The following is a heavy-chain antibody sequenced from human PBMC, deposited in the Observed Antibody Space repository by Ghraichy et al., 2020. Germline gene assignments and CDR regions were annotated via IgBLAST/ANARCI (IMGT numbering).Heavy chain of an antibody. Sequence: GGSLRLSCAASGFRLRNYVMSWVRQAPGKGLEWVSGISRSGDSTIYADSVKGRFTISRDNSKSTLYLQLSSLRAEDTAVYYCAKDRDDYGDYVFDYWGQGTLVTVSS. CDR2: ISRSGDST. J-gene: IGHJ4*02. D-gene: IGHD4-17*01. V-gene: IGHV3-23*01. CDR3: AKDRDDYGDYVFDY. CDR1: GFRLRNYV.